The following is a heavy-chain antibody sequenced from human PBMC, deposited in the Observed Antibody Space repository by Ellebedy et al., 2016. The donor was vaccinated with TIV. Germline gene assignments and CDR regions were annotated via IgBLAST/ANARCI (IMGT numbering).Heavy chain of an antibody. Sequence: MPSETLSLTCAVYGGSSSGYFWSWIRQPPGKGLEWIATFHYSGPTYYNPSLKSRVTISVDTSKNQFSLKLISVTAADTAVYYCARWIVVAGGFDYWGQGTLVTVSS. CDR1: GGSSSGYF. CDR3: ARWIVVAGGFDY. CDR2: FHYSGPT. D-gene: IGHD6-19*01. J-gene: IGHJ4*02. V-gene: IGHV4-34*01.